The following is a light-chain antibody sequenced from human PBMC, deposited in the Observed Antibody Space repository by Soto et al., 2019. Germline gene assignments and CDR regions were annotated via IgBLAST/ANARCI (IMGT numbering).Light chain of an antibody. CDR2: GAS. CDR1: QSVSSNY. J-gene: IGKJ1*01. V-gene: IGKV3-20*01. CDR3: QQYHSSPT. Sequence: EIVLTQSPGTLSLSPGARATLSCRASQSVSSNYLAWYQQKPGQAPRLLIYGASRRATGIPDRFSGSGSDTDFTLTIRRLEPEDFAVYSCQQYHSSPTFGQGTNVEI.